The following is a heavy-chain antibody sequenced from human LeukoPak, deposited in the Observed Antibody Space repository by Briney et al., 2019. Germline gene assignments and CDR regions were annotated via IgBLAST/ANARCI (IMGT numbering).Heavy chain of an antibody. J-gene: IGHJ4*02. D-gene: IGHD2-21*02. Sequence: GGSLRLSCAASGFTFSNYAMTWVRQAPGKGLEWVAVISYDGSNKYYADSVKGRFTISRDNSKNTLYLQMNSLRAEDTAVYYCARDGHIVVVTAVDYWGQGTLVTVSS. CDR3: ARDGHIVVVTAVDY. CDR1: GFTFSNYA. V-gene: IGHV3-30-3*01. CDR2: ISYDGSNK.